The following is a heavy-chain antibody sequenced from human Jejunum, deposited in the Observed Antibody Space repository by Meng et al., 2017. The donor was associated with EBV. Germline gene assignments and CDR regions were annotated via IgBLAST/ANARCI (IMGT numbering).Heavy chain of an antibody. CDR2: IYHIGST. V-gene: IGHV4-30-2*01. CDR3: ARGGPDFGDYVPFDY. Sequence: QLQESGSGLGKPSQTPHLTCAVSGDSITRGAYLWSWIRQPPGKGLEWIGNIYHIGSTYYNPSLKSRVTISVDRSKNQFSLKLTSVTAADTAVYYCARGGPDFGDYVPFDYWGQGTLVTVSS. D-gene: IGHD4-17*01. J-gene: IGHJ4*02. CDR1: GDSITRGAYL.